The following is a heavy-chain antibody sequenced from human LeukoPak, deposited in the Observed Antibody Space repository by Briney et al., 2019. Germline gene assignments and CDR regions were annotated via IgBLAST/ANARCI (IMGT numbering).Heavy chain of an antibody. J-gene: IGHJ4*02. D-gene: IGHD4-17*01. Sequence: GSLRLSWAASGFTFSSYAMHWVRQAPGKGLEWVAVISYDGSNKYYADSVKGRFTISRDNSKNTLYLQMNSLRAEDTAVYYCARDPDYGEYVGSVDYWGQGTLVTVSS. CDR3: ARDPDYGEYVGSVDY. CDR2: ISYDGSNK. CDR1: GFTFSSYA. V-gene: IGHV3-30-3*01.